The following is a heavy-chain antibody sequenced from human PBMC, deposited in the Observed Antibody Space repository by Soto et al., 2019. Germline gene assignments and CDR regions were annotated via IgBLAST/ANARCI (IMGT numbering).Heavy chain of an antibody. CDR2: IYYSGST. CDR1: GGSISSYY. V-gene: IGHV4-59*01. CDR3: AREMVRGELDY. J-gene: IGHJ4*02. Sequence: SETLSLTCTVSGGSISSYYWSWIRQPPGKGLEWIGYIYYSGSTNYNPPLKSRVTISVDTSKNQFSLKLSSVTAADTAVYYCAREMVRGELDYWGQGTLVNVSS. D-gene: IGHD3-10*01.